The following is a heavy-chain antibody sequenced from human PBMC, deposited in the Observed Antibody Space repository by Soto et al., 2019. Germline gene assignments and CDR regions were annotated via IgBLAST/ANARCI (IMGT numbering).Heavy chain of an antibody. J-gene: IGHJ4*02. Sequence: QVQLVESGGGVVQPGRSLRLSCAASGFTFSSYGMHWVRQAPGKGLEWVAVISYDGSNKYYADSVKGRFTISRDNXKXTXXLQMNSLRAEDTAVYYCAKGYCSGGSCYAEGYFDYWGQGTLVTVSS. CDR3: AKGYCSGGSCYAEGYFDY. V-gene: IGHV3-30*18. CDR2: ISYDGSNK. CDR1: GFTFSSYG. D-gene: IGHD2-15*01.